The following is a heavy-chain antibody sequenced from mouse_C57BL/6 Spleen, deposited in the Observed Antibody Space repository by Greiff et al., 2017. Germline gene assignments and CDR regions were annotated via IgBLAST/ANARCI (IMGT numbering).Heavy chain of an antibody. V-gene: IGHV5-4*03. CDR3: ARDDCYGSNWFAY. CDR2: ISDGGSYT. CDR1: GFTFSSYA. Sequence: EVKLVESGGGLVKPGGSLKLSCAASGFTFSSYAMSWVRQTPEKRLEWVATISDGGSYTYYPDNVKGRFTISRDNAKNNLYLQMSHLKSEDTAMYYCARDDCYGSNWFAYWGQGTLVTVSA. J-gene: IGHJ3*01. D-gene: IGHD1-1*01.